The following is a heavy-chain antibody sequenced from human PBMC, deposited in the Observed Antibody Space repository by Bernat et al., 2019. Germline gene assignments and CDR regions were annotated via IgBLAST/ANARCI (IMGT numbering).Heavy chain of an antibody. Sequence: QVQLVESGGGVVQPGGSLRLSCAASGFTFSSYGMHWVRQAPGKGLEWVAFIRYDGSNKYYADSVKGRFTISRDNSKNTLYLQMNSLRAEDTAVYYCAKDRAYSSRLMHNAEYFQHWGQGTLVTVSS. CDR3: AKDRAYSSRLMHNAEYFQH. D-gene: IGHD6-13*01. J-gene: IGHJ1*01. V-gene: IGHV3-30*02. CDR1: GFTFSSYG. CDR2: IRYDGSNK.